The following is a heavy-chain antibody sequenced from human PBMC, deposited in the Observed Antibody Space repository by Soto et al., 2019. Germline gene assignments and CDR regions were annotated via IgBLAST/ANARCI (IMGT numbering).Heavy chain of an antibody. Sequence: SETLSLTCTVSGGSISSGGYYWSWIRQHPGKGLEWIGYIYYSGSTYYNPSLKSRVTISVDTSKNQFSLKLSSVTAADTAVYYCARELGSPHGANWFDPWGQGTLVTVSS. V-gene: IGHV4-31*03. CDR2: IYYSGST. J-gene: IGHJ5*02. CDR1: GGSISSGGYY. D-gene: IGHD3-10*02. CDR3: ARELGSPHGANWFDP.